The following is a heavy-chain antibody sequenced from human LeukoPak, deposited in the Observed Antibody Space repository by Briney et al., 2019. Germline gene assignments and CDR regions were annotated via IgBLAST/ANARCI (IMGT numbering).Heavy chain of an antibody. CDR1: GFPFSDYY. CDR3: ANIRSINQQLLGFIRFYGMGV. Sequence: PGGSLRLSCAASGFPFSDYYMNWIRQAPGKGLEWVAIISYDGSNKYYADSVKGRFTISRDNSKNTLYLQMNSLRVEDTAVYYCANIRSINQQLLGFIRFYGMGVWGQGTTVTVSS. V-gene: IGHV3-30*18. J-gene: IGHJ6*02. CDR2: ISYDGSNK. D-gene: IGHD2-2*01.